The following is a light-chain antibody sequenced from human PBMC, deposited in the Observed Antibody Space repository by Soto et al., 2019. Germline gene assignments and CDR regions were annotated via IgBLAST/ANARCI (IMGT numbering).Light chain of an antibody. V-gene: IGKV1-5*01. CDR2: HAS. Sequence: DIKMTQSPSTLSASAGDTVTITCRASQSISTFLAWYQQKPGKAPKLLIYHASNLESGVPSRFSGSGSETEFTLTISSLQPDDFATYYCLQYNNYFQTFGQGTKVDI. J-gene: IGKJ1*01. CDR3: LQYNNYFQT. CDR1: QSISTF.